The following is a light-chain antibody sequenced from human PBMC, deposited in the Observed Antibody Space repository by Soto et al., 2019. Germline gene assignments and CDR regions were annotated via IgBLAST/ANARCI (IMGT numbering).Light chain of an antibody. V-gene: IGKV3-20*01. CDR1: QSVSSSY. Sequence: EIVLTHSPGTLSLSPGESATLSCLASQSVSSSYLAWYQQKPGQAPRLLIYGASSRATGIPDRFSGSGSGTDFTLTISRLEVEDFAVYYCQQYADSPITFGQGTRLEIK. CDR3: QQYADSPIT. CDR2: GAS. J-gene: IGKJ5*01.